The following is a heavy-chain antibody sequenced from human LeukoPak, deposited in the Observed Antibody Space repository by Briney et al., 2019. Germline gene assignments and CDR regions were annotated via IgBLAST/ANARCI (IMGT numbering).Heavy chain of an antibody. J-gene: IGHJ4*02. CDR2: ISGSGGST. V-gene: IGHV3-23*01. CDR1: GFTFSSYA. Sequence: GGSLRLSCAASGFTFSSYAMSWVRRAPGKGLEWVSAISGSGGSTYYADSVKGRFTISRDNSKNTLYLQMNSLRAEDTAVYYCAKDLSMIVVVNLDYWGQGTLVTVSS. CDR3: AKDLSMIVVVNLDY. D-gene: IGHD3-22*01.